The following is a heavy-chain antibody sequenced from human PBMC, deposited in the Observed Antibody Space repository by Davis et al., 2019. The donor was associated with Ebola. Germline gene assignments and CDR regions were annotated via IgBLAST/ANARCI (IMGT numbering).Heavy chain of an antibody. Sequence: PGGSLRLSCAASGFTFSSYWMSWVRQAPGKGLEWVGNINQDGSEKQYVDSMKGRFTISRDNARNSLFLQMNSLRDEDTAVYYCAIPTRSTGYGFWGQGTLVTVSS. CDR2: INQDGSEK. D-gene: IGHD3-22*01. J-gene: IGHJ4*02. CDR3: AIPTRSTGYGF. CDR1: GFTFSSYW. V-gene: IGHV3-7*01.